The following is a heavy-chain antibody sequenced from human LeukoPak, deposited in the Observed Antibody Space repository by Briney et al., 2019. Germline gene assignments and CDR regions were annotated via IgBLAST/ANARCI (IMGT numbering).Heavy chain of an antibody. D-gene: IGHD3-10*01. J-gene: IGHJ6*03. Sequence: GESLKISCKGSGYSFTSYWIGWVRQMPGKDLEWMGIIYPGDSDTRYSPSFQGQVTISADKSISTAYLQWSSLKASDTAMYYCARHGSGSYYSSYYYYMDVWGKGTTVTVSS. CDR2: IYPGDSDT. V-gene: IGHV5-51*01. CDR3: ARHGSGSYYSSYYYYMDV. CDR1: GYSFTSYW.